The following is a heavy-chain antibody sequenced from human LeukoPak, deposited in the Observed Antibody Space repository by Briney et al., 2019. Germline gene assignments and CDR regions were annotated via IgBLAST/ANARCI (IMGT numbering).Heavy chain of an antibody. Sequence: SETLSLTCTVSGGSFSSHYWSWIRQPPGKGLEWIGYIYYSGSTNYNPSLKSRVTISVDTSKNQFSLKLSSVTAADTAVYYCARGPEYSGYDFDYWGQGTLVTVSS. CDR1: GGSFSSHY. V-gene: IGHV4-59*11. J-gene: IGHJ4*02. D-gene: IGHD5-12*01. CDR2: IYYSGST. CDR3: ARGPEYSGYDFDY.